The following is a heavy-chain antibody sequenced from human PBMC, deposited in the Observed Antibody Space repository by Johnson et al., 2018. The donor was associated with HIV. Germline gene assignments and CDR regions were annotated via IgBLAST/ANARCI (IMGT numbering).Heavy chain of an antibody. CDR3: ARGSIIMVRGVIGLDI. Sequence: QVQLVESGGGVVQPGGSLRLSCAASGFTFSSYWMHWVRQAPGKGLEWVAVISFDGRNKFYADSVKGRFTISGDTSKNTLYLQMNSLRAEDTAVYYCARGSIIMVRGVIGLDIWGQGTMVTVSS. D-gene: IGHD3-10*01. V-gene: IGHV3-30*14. CDR1: GFTFSSYW. CDR2: ISFDGRNK. J-gene: IGHJ3*02.